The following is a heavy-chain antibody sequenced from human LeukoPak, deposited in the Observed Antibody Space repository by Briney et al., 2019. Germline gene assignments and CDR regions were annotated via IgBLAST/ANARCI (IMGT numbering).Heavy chain of an antibody. Sequence: GGSLRLSCAASGFTFSSYAMSWVRQAPGEGLEWVSAISSSGGSTYYADSVKGRFTISRDNSKNTLYLQMNSLRAEDTAVYYCAKNNPMIVVSFDYWGQGTLVTVSS. CDR3: AKNNPMIVVSFDY. D-gene: IGHD3-22*01. CDR1: GFTFSSYA. V-gene: IGHV3-23*01. CDR2: ISSSGGST. J-gene: IGHJ4*02.